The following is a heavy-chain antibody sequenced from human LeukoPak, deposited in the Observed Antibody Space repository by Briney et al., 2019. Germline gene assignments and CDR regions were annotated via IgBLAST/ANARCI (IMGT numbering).Heavy chain of an antibody. CDR2: IKQDGSEK. D-gene: IGHD2/OR15-2a*01. CDR3: ARVSSFTAPLYYYYYMDV. Sequence: PGGSLRLTCAVSGFTFSSYWMSWVRQAPGKGLEWVANIKQDGSEKYYVDSVKGRFTISRDNAKNSLYLQMNSLRAEDTAVYYCARVSSFTAPLYYYYYMDVWGKGTTVTVSS. CDR1: GFTFSSYW. J-gene: IGHJ6*03. V-gene: IGHV3-7*01.